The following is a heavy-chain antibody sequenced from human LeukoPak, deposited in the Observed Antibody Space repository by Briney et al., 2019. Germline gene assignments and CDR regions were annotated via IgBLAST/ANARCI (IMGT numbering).Heavy chain of an antibody. J-gene: IGHJ4*02. CDR1: GFTFNTFN. D-gene: IGHD3-9*01. CDR3: ARGHYDVLAASYKWTPDY. V-gene: IGHV3-21*01. CDR2: ITSGGDYI. Sequence: PGGSLRLSCAASGFTFNTFNMNWVRQAPGKGLEWVSSITSGGDYIYYADSVKGRFTTSRDNAKNSLSLQLNSLRIEDTAVYYCARGHYDVLAASYKWTPDYWGQGTLVTVSS.